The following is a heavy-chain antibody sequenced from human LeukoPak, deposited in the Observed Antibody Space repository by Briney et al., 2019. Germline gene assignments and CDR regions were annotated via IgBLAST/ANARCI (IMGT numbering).Heavy chain of an antibody. CDR3: ARQMPPPYYGMDV. D-gene: IGHD2-2*01. J-gene: IGHJ6*02. CDR1: GFTFSSYS. CDR2: ISSSSSYI. Sequence: GGSLRLSCAASGFTFSSYSMNWVRQAPGKGLEWVSSISSSSSYIYYADSVMGRFTISRDNAKNSLYLQMNSLRAEDTAVYYCARQMPPPYYGMDVWGQGTTVTVSS. V-gene: IGHV3-21*01.